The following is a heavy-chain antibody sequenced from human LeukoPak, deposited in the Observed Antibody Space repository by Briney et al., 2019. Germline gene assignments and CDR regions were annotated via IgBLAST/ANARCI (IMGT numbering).Heavy chain of an antibody. V-gene: IGHV3-30*04. Sequence: QAGRSLRLSCAASGFRFSNYAMHWVRQAPGKGLEWVALISYDGSGNYYSDSVKGRFTISRDNSENTLYLQMNSLRAEDTAIYYCARERTGYYIVYWGQGTLVTVSS. J-gene: IGHJ4*02. CDR1: GFRFSNYA. D-gene: IGHD2-8*01. CDR3: ARERTGYYIVY. CDR2: ISYDGSGN.